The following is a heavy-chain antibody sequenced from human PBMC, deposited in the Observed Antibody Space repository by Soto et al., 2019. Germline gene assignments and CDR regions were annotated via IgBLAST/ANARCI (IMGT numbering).Heavy chain of an antibody. CDR1: GYTLTELS. D-gene: IGHD6-19*01. CDR3: ATGRYSSGWFQIGPPKRHYYFDY. CDR2: SDPEDGET. V-gene: IGHV1-24*01. Sequence: ASVKVSCKVSGYTLTELSMHWVRQAPGKGLEWIGGSDPEDGETIYAQKFQGRVTMTEDTSTDTAYMELSSLRSEDTAVYYCATGRYSSGWFQIGPPKRHYYFDYWGKETLVTIS. J-gene: IGHJ4*02.